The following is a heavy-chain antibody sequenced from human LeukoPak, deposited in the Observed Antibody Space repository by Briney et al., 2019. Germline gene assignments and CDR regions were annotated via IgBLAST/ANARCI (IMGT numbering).Heavy chain of an antibody. J-gene: IGHJ4*02. CDR3: ARDLSATARAYDY. V-gene: IGHV3-21*01. Sequence: GGSLRLSCAASGFILSDYNMNWVRQAPGKGLEWVSFITISGTYITYADSVKGRFTISRDNAKNSLYLQMNGLRAEDTAVYYCARDLSATARAYDYWGQGTLVTVSS. CDR2: ITISGTYI. D-gene: IGHD2-15*01. CDR1: GFILSDYN.